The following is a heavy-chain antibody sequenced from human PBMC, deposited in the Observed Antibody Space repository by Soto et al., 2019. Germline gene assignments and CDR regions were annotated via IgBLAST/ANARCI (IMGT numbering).Heavy chain of an antibody. CDR1: GFTFSSYS. CDR3: ARDSSLRYSYGYFDY. CDR2: ISSSSSYI. V-gene: IGHV3-21*01. J-gene: IGHJ4*02. Sequence: PGGSLRLSCAASGFTFSSYSMNWVRQAPGKGLEWVSSISSSSSYIYYADSVKGRFTISRDNAKNSLYLQMNSLRAEDTAVYYCARDSSLRYSYGYFDYWGQGTLVTVSS. D-gene: IGHD5-18*01.